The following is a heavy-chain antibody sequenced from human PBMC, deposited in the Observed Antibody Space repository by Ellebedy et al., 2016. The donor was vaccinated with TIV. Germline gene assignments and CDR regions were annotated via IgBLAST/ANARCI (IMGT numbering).Heavy chain of an antibody. V-gene: IGHV3-7*01. CDR1: GFSFSSYW. Sequence: GESLKISCAASGFSFSSYWMNWVRQAPGKGLEWVANINHDGGENSYVGSVKGRFTISRDNAESLVFLQMNSLRDEDTAVYYCARGGYYYGMDVWGQGTTVTVSS. CDR3: ARGGYYYGMDV. CDR2: INHDGGEN. J-gene: IGHJ6*02.